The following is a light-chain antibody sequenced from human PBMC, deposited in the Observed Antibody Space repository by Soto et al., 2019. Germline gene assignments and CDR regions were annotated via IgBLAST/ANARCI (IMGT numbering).Light chain of an antibody. CDR3: QSYDSSLSGYV. J-gene: IGLJ1*01. Sequence: QSVLTQPPSVSGAPGQRVTTSCTGSSSNIGAGYDVHWYQHLPGTAPKLLIYGNNNRPSGVPERFSGSKSGTSASLAITGLQAEDEADYYCQSYDSSLSGYVFGTGTKVTVL. CDR2: GNN. V-gene: IGLV1-40*01. CDR1: SSNIGAGYD.